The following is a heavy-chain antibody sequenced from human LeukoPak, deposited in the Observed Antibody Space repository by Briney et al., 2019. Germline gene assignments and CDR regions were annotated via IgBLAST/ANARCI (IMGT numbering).Heavy chain of an antibody. CDR2: IYYRGST. CDR1: GGSISSYY. J-gene: IGHJ4*02. V-gene: IGHV4-59*01. Sequence: PSETLSLTCTVSGGSISSYYWSWIRQPPGKGLEWIGYIYYRGSTNYNPSLKSRVTISVDTSKNQFSLKLSSVTAADTAVYYCARAPGSSGYLTYFDYWGQGTLVTVSS. D-gene: IGHD3-22*01. CDR3: ARAPGSSGYLTYFDY.